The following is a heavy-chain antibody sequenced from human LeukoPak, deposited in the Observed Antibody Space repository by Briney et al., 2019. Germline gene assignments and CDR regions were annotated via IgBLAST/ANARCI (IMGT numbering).Heavy chain of an antibody. CDR2: IKQDGSEK. CDR1: GFTFSSYW. J-gene: IGHJ3*02. Sequence: GGSLRLSCAASGFTFSSYWMSWVRQAPGKGLEWVANIKQDGSEKYYVDSVKGRFTISRDNAKNSLYLQMNSLRAEDTAVYYCARGYDFWSGYGAFDIWGQGRMVTVSS. D-gene: IGHD3-3*01. CDR3: ARGYDFWSGYGAFDI. V-gene: IGHV3-7*01.